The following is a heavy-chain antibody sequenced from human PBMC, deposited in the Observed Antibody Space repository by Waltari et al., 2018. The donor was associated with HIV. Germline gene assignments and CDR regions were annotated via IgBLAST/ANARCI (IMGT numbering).Heavy chain of an antibody. J-gene: IGHJ2*01. CDR1: GLTFGSYS. D-gene: IGHD4-17*01. CDR3: ASGGDYAYWYFDL. V-gene: IGHV3-21*01. Sequence: CEASGLTFGSYSRNWVRQAPGKGLEWVSSISSSSYIYYADSVKGRFTISRDNAKNSLYLQMNSLRAEDTAVYYCASGGDYAYWYFDLWGRGTLVTVSS. CDR2: ISSSSYI.